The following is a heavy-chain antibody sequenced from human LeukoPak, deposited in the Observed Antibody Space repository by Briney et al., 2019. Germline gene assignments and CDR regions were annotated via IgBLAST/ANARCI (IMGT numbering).Heavy chain of an antibody. J-gene: IGHJ5*02. CDR3: EAAPGPRSWFDP. CDR2: IRAYNGNT. D-gene: IGHD6-25*01. Sequence: GGSVTVSCQSSGYTFTSYRISGVRQAPAQGLGWMGWIRAYNGNTNYAQKLQGRVTMTTDTSTSTAYMELGSLSFDDTAVYYCEAAPGPRSWFDPWGQGTLVTVSS. CDR1: GYTFTSYR. V-gene: IGHV1-18*01.